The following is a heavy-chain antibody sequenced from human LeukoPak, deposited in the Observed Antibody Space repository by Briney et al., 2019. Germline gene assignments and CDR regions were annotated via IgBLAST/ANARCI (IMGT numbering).Heavy chain of an antibody. J-gene: IGHJ5*02. CDR2: LSGGGATA. CDR1: GFTFSSYA. Sequence: GGSLRLSCVGSGFTFSSYAISWVRQAPGKGLEWVSTLSGGGATANNADSVKGHFTISRDNSKNTVYLQMNSLRAEDTAVYYCAKEDYVSLDPWGQGTLVTVSA. CDR3: AKEDYVSLDP. D-gene: IGHD3-10*02. V-gene: IGHV3-23*01.